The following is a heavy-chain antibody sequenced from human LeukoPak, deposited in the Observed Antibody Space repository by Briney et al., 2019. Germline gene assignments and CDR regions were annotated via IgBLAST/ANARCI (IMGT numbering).Heavy chain of an antibody. CDR3: ASFSDHYDSSAHLVH. CDR1: GGSIGSGGYS. Sequence: SETLSLTCAVSGGSIGSGGYSWSWIRQPPGKGLEWIGYIYHSGSTYYNPSLKSRVTISVDRTKNQFSLKLSSVTAADTAVYYCASFSDHYDSSAHLVHWGQGTLVTVSS. V-gene: IGHV4-30-2*01. D-gene: IGHD3-22*01. CDR2: IYHSGST. J-gene: IGHJ4*02.